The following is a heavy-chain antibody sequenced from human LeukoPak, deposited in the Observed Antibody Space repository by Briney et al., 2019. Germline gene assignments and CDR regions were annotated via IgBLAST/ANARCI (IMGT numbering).Heavy chain of an antibody. Sequence: GASVKVSCKASGSTFSSYAISWVRQAPGQGLEWMGGIIPIFGTANYAQKFQGRVTITTDESTSTAYMELSSLRSEDTAVYYCARVGFSSHSYYFDYWGQGTLVTVSS. CDR2: IIPIFGTA. J-gene: IGHJ4*02. CDR3: ARVGFSSHSYYFDY. D-gene: IGHD3-10*01. V-gene: IGHV1-69*05. CDR1: GSTFSSYA.